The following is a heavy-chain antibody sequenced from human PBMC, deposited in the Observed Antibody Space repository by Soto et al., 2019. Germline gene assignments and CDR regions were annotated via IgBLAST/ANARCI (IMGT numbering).Heavy chain of an antibody. CDR1: VFTFSSYA. D-gene: IGHD2-8*01. V-gene: IGHV3-30-3*01. CDR3: ARSNAVAQYYYGMDV. Sequence: GGSLRLSCAASVFTFSSYAMHWVRQAPGKGLEWVAVISYDGSNKYYADSVKGRFTISRDNSKNTLYLQMNSLRAEDTAVYYCARSNAVAQYYYGMDVWGQGTTVTVSS. J-gene: IGHJ6*02. CDR2: ISYDGSNK.